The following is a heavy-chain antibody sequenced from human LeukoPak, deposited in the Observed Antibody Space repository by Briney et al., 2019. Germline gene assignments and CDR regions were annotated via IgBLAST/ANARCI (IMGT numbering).Heavy chain of an antibody. CDR3: ARGYCGGDCYSSAYYFDY. CDR2: IKQDGSEK. V-gene: IGHV3-7*01. J-gene: IGHJ4*02. Sequence: PGGSLRLSCAASGFTFSSYWMSWVRQAPGKGLEWVANIKQDGSEKYYVDSVKGRFTISRDNAKNSLYLQMNSLRAEDTAVYYCARGYCGGDCYSSAYYFDYWGQGTLVTVSS. D-gene: IGHD2-21*02. CDR1: GFTFSSYW.